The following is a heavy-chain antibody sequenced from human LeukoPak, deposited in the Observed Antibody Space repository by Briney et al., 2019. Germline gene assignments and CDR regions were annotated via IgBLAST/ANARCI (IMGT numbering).Heavy chain of an antibody. J-gene: IGHJ4*02. D-gene: IGHD1-26*01. CDR2: ISAYNGNT. V-gene: IGHV1-18*01. Sequence: ASVKVSCKASGYTFTSYGISWVRQAPGQGLEWMGWISAYNGNTNYAQKLQGRVTMATDTSTSTAYMELRSLRSDDTAVYYCARDGAHGPGARWVDYWGQGTLVTVSS. CDR3: ARDGAHGPGARWVDY. CDR1: GYTFTSYG.